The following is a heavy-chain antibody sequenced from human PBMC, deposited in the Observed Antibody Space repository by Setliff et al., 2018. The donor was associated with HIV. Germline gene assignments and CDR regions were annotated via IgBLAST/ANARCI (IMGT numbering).Heavy chain of an antibody. CDR1: GFSLSTSGVG. CDR3: AHYGLVHDGSGSYFANMGFDY. J-gene: IGHJ4*02. D-gene: IGHD3-22*01. V-gene: IGHV2-5*02. CDR2: IYWDDDK. Sequence: SGPTLVNPTQTLTLTCTFSGFSLSTSGVGVGWIRQPPGKALEWLALIYWDDDKRYSASLKSRLTITKDTSKNQVVLRMTNMDPVDTATYFCAHYGLVHDGSGSYFANMGFDYWGQGMQVTVSS.